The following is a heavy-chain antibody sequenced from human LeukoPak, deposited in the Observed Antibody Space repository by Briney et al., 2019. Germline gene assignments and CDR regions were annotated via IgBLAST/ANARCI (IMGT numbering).Heavy chain of an antibody. V-gene: IGHV3-7*01. CDR3: ARDSDVPFDY. Sequence: PGRSLRLSCAASGFTFSSYAMNWVRQAPGKGLEWVANIKQDGSEKYYVDSVKGRFTISRDNAKNSLYLQMNSLRAEDTAVYYCARDSDVPFDYWGQGTLVTVSS. CDR2: IKQDGSEK. CDR1: GFTFSSYA. J-gene: IGHJ4*02. D-gene: IGHD3-16*01.